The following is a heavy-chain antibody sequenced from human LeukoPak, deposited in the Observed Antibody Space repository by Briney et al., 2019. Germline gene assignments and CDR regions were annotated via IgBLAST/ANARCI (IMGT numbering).Heavy chain of an antibody. CDR3: ARDPDYDFWSGYPYFDY. V-gene: IGHV3-21*01. J-gene: IGHJ4*02. CDR1: GFTVSSNY. D-gene: IGHD3-3*01. Sequence: GGSLRLSCAASGFTVSSNYMSWVRQAPGKGLEWVSSISSSSSYIYYADSVKGRFTISRDNAKNSLYLQMNSLRAEDTAVYYCARDPDYDFWSGYPYFDYWGQGTLVTVSS. CDR2: ISSSSSYI.